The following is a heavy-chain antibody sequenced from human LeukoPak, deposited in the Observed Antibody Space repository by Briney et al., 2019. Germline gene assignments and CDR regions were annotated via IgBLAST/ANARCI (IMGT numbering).Heavy chain of an antibody. CDR1: GDSVSSNSAA. CDR2: TYYRSKWYN. D-gene: IGHD3-10*01. CDR3: ARSELLWFGGVNSGFDY. V-gene: IGHV6-1*01. J-gene: IGHJ4*02. Sequence: SQTLSLTCAISGDSVSSNSAAWNWIRQSPSRGLEWLGRTYYRSKWYNDYAVSVKSRITINPDTSKNQFSLQLSSVTAADTAVYYCARSELLWFGGVNSGFDYWGQGTLVTVSS.